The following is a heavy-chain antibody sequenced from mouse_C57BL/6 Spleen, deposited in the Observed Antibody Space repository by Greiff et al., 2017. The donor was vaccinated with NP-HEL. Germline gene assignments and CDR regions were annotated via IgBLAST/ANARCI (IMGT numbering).Heavy chain of an antibody. CDR1: GYTFTDYY. CDR3: ARRPIYDGYYGYFDV. D-gene: IGHD2-3*01. J-gene: IGHJ1*03. Sequence: EVQVVESGPVLVKPGASVKMSCKASGYTFTDYYMNWVKQSHGKSLEWIGVINPYNGGTSYNQKFKGKATLTVDKSSSTAYMERNSLTSEDSAVYYGARRPIYDGYYGYFDVWGTGTTVTVSS. CDR2: INPYNGGT. V-gene: IGHV1-19*01.